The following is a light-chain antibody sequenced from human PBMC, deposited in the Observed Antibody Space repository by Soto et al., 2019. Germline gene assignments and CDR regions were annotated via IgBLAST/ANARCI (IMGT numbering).Light chain of an antibody. J-gene: IGKJ2*01. CDR1: QSISSW. Sequence: DIPMTQSPSTLSASVGDRVTITCRASQSISSWLAWYQQNLGKAPKLLIYDASSLESGVPSRFSGSGSGTEFTLTISSLQPDDFATYYCQQYNSYSTTFGQGTKLEIK. V-gene: IGKV1-5*01. CDR3: QQYNSYSTT. CDR2: DAS.